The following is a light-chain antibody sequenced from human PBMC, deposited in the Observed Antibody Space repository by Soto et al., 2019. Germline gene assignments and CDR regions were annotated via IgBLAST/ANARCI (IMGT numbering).Light chain of an antibody. V-gene: IGKV3-11*01. Sequence: EIVLTQSPATLSLSPGERATLSCRASQSVSSSLAWYQQKPGQAPRLLIYDASNRATGIPARCSGSGSGTDFTLTISRLEPEDFAVYYCQQRSNWPTIGQGTKVEIK. J-gene: IGKJ1*01. CDR3: QQRSNWPT. CDR1: QSVSSS. CDR2: DAS.